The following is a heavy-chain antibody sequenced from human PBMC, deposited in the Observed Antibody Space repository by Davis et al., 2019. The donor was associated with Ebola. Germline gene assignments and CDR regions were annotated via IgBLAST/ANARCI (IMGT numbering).Heavy chain of an antibody. J-gene: IGHJ5*01. CDR3: ARDHHGFDS. CDR1: GGSISGYY. Sequence: PSETLSLTCTVSGGSISGYYWSWIRQPPGKGLEWIAYIYYTGSTNYSPSLKSRVTISVDKSQNQLSLKLSSVTAADTAIYYCARDHHGFDSWGQGTLVTVSS. V-gene: IGHV4-59*01. CDR2: IYYTGST.